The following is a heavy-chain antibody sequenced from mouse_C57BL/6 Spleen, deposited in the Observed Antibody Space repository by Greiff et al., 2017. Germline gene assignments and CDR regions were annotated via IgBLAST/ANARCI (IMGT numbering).Heavy chain of an antibody. CDR3: TRSSYYGSSPWYFDV. CDR2: ISYGGST. Sequence: EVKLKESGPGLAKPSQTLSLTCSVTGYSITSDYWNWIRKFPGNKLEYMGSISYGGSTYYNPSLKSRISITRDTSNNQYYLLLNSLTNEDAATYYCTRSSYYGSSPWYFDVWGTGTTLTVSS. D-gene: IGHD1-1*01. V-gene: IGHV3-8*01. CDR1: GYSITSDY. J-gene: IGHJ1*03.